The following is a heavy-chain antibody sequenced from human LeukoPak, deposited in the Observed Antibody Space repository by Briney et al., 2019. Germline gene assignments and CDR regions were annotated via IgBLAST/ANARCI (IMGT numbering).Heavy chain of an antibody. J-gene: IGHJ4*02. CDR1: GGSISSSNW. CDR3: ARLVDDSSGYYQYYFDY. Sequence: SGTLSLTCAVSGGSISSSNWWSWVRQPPGKGLEWIGEIYHSGSTNYNPSLKSRVTISVDKSKNQFSLKLSSVTAADMAVYYCARLVDDSSGYYQYYFDYWGQGTLVTVSS. V-gene: IGHV4-4*02. D-gene: IGHD3-22*01. CDR2: IYHSGST.